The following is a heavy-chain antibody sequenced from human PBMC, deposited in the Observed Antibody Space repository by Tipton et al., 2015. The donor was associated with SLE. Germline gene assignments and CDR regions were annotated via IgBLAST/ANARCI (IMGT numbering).Heavy chain of an antibody. CDR1: GGSFSIYY. D-gene: IGHD3-3*01. Sequence: TLSLTCTVSGGSFSIYYWSWIRQPPGKGLEWIANIYYSGSSNYNPSLKGRVAISQDTSKNQSSLKLSSVTAADTAVYYCARGTRFLEWLLPFYMGVWGKGTTVTVSS. CDR2: IYYSGSS. V-gene: IGHV4-59*01. J-gene: IGHJ6*03. CDR3: ARGTRFLEWLLPFYMGV.